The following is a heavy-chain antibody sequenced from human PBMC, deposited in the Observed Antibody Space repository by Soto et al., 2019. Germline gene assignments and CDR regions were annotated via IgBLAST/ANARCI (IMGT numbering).Heavy chain of an antibody. CDR1: GFSLSTSGVG. CDR2: IYWDDDK. V-gene: IGHV2-5*02. D-gene: IGHD6-6*01. J-gene: IGHJ4*02. Sequence: QITLKESGPTLVKPTQPLTLTCTFSGFSLSTSGVGVGWIRQPPGKALEWLALIYWDDDKRYSSSLNSRLTIAKDISKNQVVLTMTNMDPVDTATYYCAHSRPPRLLDYWGQGTLVTVSS. CDR3: AHSRPPRLLDY.